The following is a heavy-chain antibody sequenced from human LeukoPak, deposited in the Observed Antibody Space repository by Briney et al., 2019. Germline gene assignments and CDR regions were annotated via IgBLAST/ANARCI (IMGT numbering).Heavy chain of an antibody. CDR1: GYTFTSYD. J-gene: IGHJ4*02. CDR2: MNPNSGNT. Sequence: ASVKVSCKASGYTFTSYDINWVRRATGQGLEWMGWMNPNSGNTGYAQKFQGRVTMTRNTSISTAYMELSSLRSEDTAVYYCARAFWSGYSDFDYWGQGTLVTVSS. V-gene: IGHV1-8*01. D-gene: IGHD3-3*01. CDR3: ARAFWSGYSDFDY.